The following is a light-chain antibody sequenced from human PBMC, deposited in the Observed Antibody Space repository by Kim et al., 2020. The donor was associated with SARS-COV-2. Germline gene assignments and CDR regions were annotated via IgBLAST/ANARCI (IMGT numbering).Light chain of an antibody. V-gene: IGKV3-11*01. J-gene: IGKJ2*03. CDR2: HAF. CDR3: QQRSDWPPENS. Sequence: PGERPTLPSRTSRGFDRHLAWFQQKPGQAPGPLIYHAFIRATGIPARFSGVGSGTGFTLTIGALGPKDFAVYYCQQRSDWPPENSFGKGTKLEI. CDR1: RGFDRH.